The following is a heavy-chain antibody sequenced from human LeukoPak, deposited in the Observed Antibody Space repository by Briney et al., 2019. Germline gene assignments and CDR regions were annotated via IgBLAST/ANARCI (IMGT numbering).Heavy chain of an antibody. CDR1: GGSFSGYY. CDR3: ARGYGSGSYYVF. CDR2: INHSGST. Sequence: PSETLSLTCAVYGGSFSGYYWSWIRQPPGKGLEWIGEINHSGSTNYNQSLKSRVTMSVDTSKNQFSLKVRSVTAADTAVYYCARGYGSGSYYVFWGQGTLVTVSS. J-gene: IGHJ4*02. V-gene: IGHV4-34*01. D-gene: IGHD3-10*01.